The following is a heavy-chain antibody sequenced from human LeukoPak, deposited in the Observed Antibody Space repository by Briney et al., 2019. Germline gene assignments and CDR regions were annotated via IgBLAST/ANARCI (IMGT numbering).Heavy chain of an antibody. CDR2: LNPSGGST. J-gene: IGHJ5*02. D-gene: IGHD3-22*01. CDR3: ARGTMIGVGVLSWFDP. V-gene: IGHV1-46*01. Sequence: HXXXQAPGXGLXXLGVLNPSGGSTTYPQKFQGRVTMTRDTSTSTVYMELSSLRSEDTAVYYCARGTMIGVGVLSWFDPWGQGTLVTVSS.